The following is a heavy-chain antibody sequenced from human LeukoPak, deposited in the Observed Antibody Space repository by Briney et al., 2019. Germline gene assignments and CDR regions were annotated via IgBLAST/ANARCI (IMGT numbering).Heavy chain of an antibody. V-gene: IGHV3-7*01. Sequence: GGSLRLSCAASGFTFSSYSMNWVRQAPGKGLEWVANIKQDGSEKYYVDSVKGRFTISRDNAKNSLYLQMNSLRAEDTAVYYCARDLQLGGQGTLVTVSS. CDR2: IKQDGSEK. D-gene: IGHD1-1*01. CDR3: ARDLQL. CDR1: GFTFSSYS. J-gene: IGHJ4*02.